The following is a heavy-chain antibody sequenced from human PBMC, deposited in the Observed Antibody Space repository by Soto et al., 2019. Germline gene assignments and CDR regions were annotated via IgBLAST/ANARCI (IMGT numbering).Heavy chain of an antibody. CDR1: GGSISSYY. V-gene: IGHV4-59*01. J-gene: IGHJ5*02. CDR3: ARTYDSLTGINWFDP. Sequence: SETLSLTGTVGGGSISSYYWSWIRQPPGKGLEWIGCIYYSGSTNYNPSLKRRVTISVETCKNQFSLKLSSVTAADTAVYYCARTYDSLTGINWFDPWGQGILVTVX. CDR2: IYYSGST. D-gene: IGHD3-9*01.